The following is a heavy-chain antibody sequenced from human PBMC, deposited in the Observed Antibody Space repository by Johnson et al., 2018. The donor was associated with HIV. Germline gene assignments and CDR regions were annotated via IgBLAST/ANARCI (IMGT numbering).Heavy chain of an antibody. J-gene: IGHJ3*01. CDR1: GFTFDDYG. CDR3: ARVIPGNWVGGFDV. Sequence: VQLVESGGGVVRPGGSLRLSCAASGFTFDDYGMSWVRQAPGKGLEWVSGIYSGGSTYYADSVEGRFTISRDNSKNKLYLQMNSLRAEDTAMYYCARVIPGNWVGGFDVWGQGTMVSVSS. D-gene: IGHD7-27*01. CDR2: IYSGGST. V-gene: IGHV3-20*04.